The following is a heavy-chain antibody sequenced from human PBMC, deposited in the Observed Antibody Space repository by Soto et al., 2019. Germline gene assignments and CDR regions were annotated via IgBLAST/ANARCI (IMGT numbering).Heavy chain of an antibody. Sequence: EVHLVESGRGLVQPGGSLRVSCAASGFTFSNYAMNWVRQAPGKGLEWVSYISIGSGSIFYADSVKGRFTISRDDAKNSLYLQMNTLRDEDTAVYYCVRDDRWAFDFWGQGTMVTVSS. CDR3: VRDDRWAFDF. CDR1: GFTFSNYA. CDR2: ISIGSGSI. V-gene: IGHV3-48*02. D-gene: IGHD3-22*01. J-gene: IGHJ3*01.